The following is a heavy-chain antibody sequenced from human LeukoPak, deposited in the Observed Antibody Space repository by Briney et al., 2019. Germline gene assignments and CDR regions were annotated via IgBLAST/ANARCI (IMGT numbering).Heavy chain of an antibody. CDR1: VFTFSTYA. V-gene: IGHV3-33*01. CDR2: IWSDGNNK. Sequence: GKALRLSCASSVFTFSTYAMHGVRQAPAKGREWVAVIWSDGNNKYYPDSVKGRFTISRDSSNNPLYLQMNSLRAEDTAMYYCARDRTMGDISAWPRGPEYWGQGTLVSVSS. J-gene: IGHJ4*02. D-gene: IGHD6-19*01. CDR3: ARDRTMGDISAWPRGPEY.